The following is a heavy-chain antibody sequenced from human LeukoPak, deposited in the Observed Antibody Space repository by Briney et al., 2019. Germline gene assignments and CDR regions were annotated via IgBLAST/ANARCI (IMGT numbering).Heavy chain of an antibody. J-gene: IGHJ1*01. Sequence: ASVKVSCKASGYTFTNYVISWVRQAPGQGLEWMGWVSTYSGNTNYAQKPQGRVTMTTDTSTSTAYMELRSLRSDDTAVYYCARVTVYYYDSSGYFVHWGQGTLVTVSS. CDR1: GYTFTNYV. CDR3: ARVTVYYYDSSGYFVH. V-gene: IGHV1-18*01. CDR2: VSTYSGNT. D-gene: IGHD3-22*01.